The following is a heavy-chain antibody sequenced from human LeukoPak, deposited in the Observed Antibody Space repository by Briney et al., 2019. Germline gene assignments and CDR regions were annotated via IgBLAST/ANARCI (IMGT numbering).Heavy chain of an antibody. D-gene: IGHD3-10*01. CDR1: GYSFTSYG. CDR3: ARDSPESWFGELPDAFDI. V-gene: IGHV1-18*01. Sequence: ASVKVSCKASGYSFTSYGIRGVRQAPGHGLEGMGWMSAYNGNTNYAQKLQGRVTMTTDTSTSTAYMELRSLRSDAPAVYYCARDSPESWFGELPDAFDIWGQGTMVTVSS. CDR2: MSAYNGNT. J-gene: IGHJ3*02.